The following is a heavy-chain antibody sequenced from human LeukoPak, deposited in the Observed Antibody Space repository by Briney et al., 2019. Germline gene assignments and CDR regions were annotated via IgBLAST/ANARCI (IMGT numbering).Heavy chain of an antibody. V-gene: IGHV1-58*02. CDR2: IVVGSGNT. CDR1: GFTFTSSA. D-gene: IGHD6-19*01. CDR3: AADNGIAVAGSLDY. Sequence: GTSVKVSCKASGFTFTSSAMQWVRQARGQRLEWIGWIVVGSGNTNYAQKFQERVTITRDMSTSTAYMELSSLRSEDTAVYYCAADNGIAVAGSLDYWGQGTLVTVSS. J-gene: IGHJ4*02.